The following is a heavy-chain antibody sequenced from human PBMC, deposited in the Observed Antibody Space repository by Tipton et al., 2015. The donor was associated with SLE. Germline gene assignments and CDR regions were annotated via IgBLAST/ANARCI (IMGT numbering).Heavy chain of an antibody. Sequence: TLSLTCTVSGDSIRGGSHYWSWIRQSPGKGLEWIGYIFYSGITYYDPSLESRVTMSVDTSKNQFSLHLRSVTAADTAVYYCARTYYEYLWGSHRYRYFDYWGLGTLVTVSS. D-gene: IGHD3-16*02. J-gene: IGHJ4*02. CDR3: ARTYYEYLWGSHRYRYFDY. V-gene: IGHV4-30-4*01. CDR1: GDSIRGGSHY. CDR2: IFYSGIT.